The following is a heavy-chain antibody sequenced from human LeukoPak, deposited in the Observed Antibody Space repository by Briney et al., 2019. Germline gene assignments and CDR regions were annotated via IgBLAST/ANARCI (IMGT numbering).Heavy chain of an antibody. V-gene: IGHV1-18*01. Sequence: ASVKVSCKASGYTFTSYGISWVRQAPGQGLERMGWISAYNGNTNYAQKLQGRVTMTTDTSTSTAYMELRSLRSDDTAVYYCARGSFMAVAGANFDYWGQGTLVTVSS. CDR1: GYTFTSYG. D-gene: IGHD6-19*01. CDR2: ISAYNGNT. J-gene: IGHJ4*02. CDR3: ARGSFMAVAGANFDY.